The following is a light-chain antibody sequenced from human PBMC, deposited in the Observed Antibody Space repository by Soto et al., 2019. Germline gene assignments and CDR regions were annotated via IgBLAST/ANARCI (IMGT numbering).Light chain of an antibody. Sequence: IQMTQSPSSLSAAVGDRVTITCRARLDIRYFLAWYQQKPGKVPELLIYAVSALQSAVPSRFSGSGSGTDFTLTISSLQPEDVATYYCQNYNRAPFTFGPGTKVDVK. CDR1: LDIRYF. J-gene: IGKJ3*01. CDR3: QNYNRAPFT. CDR2: AVS. V-gene: IGKV1-27*01.